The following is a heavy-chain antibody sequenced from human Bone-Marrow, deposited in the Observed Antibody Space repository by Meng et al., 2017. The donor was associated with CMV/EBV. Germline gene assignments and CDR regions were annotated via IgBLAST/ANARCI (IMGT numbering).Heavy chain of an antibody. V-gene: IGHV3-48*03. D-gene: IGHD2-15*01. CDR1: GFTFSSYE. J-gene: IGHJ3*02. CDR3: ARESVIWQLRAAFDI. CDR2: ISSSGSTI. Sequence: GESLKISCAASGFTFSSYEMNWVRQAPGKGLEWVSYISSSGSTIYYADSVKGRFTISRDNAKNSLYLQMNSLRAEDTAVYYCARESVIWQLRAAFDIWGQGTRVTGSS.